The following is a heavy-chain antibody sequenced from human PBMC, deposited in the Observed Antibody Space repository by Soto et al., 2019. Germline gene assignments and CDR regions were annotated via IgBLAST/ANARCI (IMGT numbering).Heavy chain of an antibody. D-gene: IGHD6-13*01. CDR2: IYYSGST. Sequence: PSETLSLTCTVSGGSISSGGYYWSWIRQHPGKGLEWIGYIYYSGSTYYNPSLKSRVTISVDTSKNQFSLKLSSVTAADTAVYYCAGAQQLPCPLFDYWGQGTLVTVSS. CDR1: GGSISSGGYY. CDR3: AGAQQLPCPLFDY. J-gene: IGHJ4*02. V-gene: IGHV4-31*03.